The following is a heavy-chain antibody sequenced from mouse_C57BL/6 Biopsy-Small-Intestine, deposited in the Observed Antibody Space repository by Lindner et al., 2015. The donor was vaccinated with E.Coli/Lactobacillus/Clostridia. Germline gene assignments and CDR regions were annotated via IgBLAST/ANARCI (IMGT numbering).Heavy chain of an antibody. CDR3: ARGYYV. J-gene: IGHJ3*01. CDR2: INPYNDGI. V-gene: IGHV1-14*01. Sequence: VQLQESGPELVKPGASVRVSCKASGFTFTTYVIHWVKQKPGQGLEWIGYINPYNDGIKYNEKLKDKATLTSDKSSSTAYMELSSLTSEDSAVYYCARGYYVWGQGTLVTVSA. CDR1: GFTFTTYV. D-gene: IGHD1-1*01.